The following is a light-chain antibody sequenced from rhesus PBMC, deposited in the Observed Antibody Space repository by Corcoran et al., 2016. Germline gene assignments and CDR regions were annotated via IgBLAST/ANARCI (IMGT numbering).Light chain of an antibody. Sequence: DIQMTQYPSSLSASVGDRVTITCRASQGISDYFSWYKQKPGRAPKSLIYAGSNVGGGVPSRFSGSGSGTDCTLTISSLQPEDFATYYCLQGYSTPYTFGGGTKVEIK. V-gene: IGKV1-36*02. J-gene: IGKJ4*01. CDR2: AGS. CDR1: QGISDY. CDR3: LQGYSTPYT.